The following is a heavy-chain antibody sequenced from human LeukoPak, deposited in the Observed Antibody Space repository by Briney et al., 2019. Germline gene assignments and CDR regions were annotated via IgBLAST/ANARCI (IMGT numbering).Heavy chain of an antibody. CDR3: ARAGTMIGTGVDY. J-gene: IGHJ4*02. CDR1: GFAFSSYN. V-gene: IGHV3-21*05. D-gene: IGHD3-22*01. Sequence: GGSLRLSCAASGFAFSSYNMNWVRQAPGKGLEWISYIGSSGSPTHYADSVKGRFTISRDNAKNSLYLQMNSLRAEDTAVYYCARAGTMIGTGVDYWGQGTLVTVSS. CDR2: IGSSGSPT.